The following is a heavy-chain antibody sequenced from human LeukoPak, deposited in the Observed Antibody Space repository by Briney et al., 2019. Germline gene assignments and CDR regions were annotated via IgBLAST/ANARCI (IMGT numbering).Heavy chain of an antibody. CDR3: ATTVITVWLNWFDP. CDR2: FDPEDGET. CDR1: GYTLTELS. Sequence: ASVKVSCKVSGYTLTELSMHWVRQAPGKGLEWMGGFDPEDGETIYAQKFQGRVTMTEGTSTDTAYMELSSLRSEDTAVYYCATTVITVWLNWFDPWGQGTLVTVSS. J-gene: IGHJ5*02. D-gene: IGHD3-3*01. V-gene: IGHV1-24*01.